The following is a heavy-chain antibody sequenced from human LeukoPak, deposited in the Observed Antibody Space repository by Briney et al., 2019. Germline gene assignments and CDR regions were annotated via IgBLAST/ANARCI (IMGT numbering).Heavy chain of an antibody. CDR1: GFTFSSYW. Sequence: GGSLRLSCAASGFTFSSYWMHWVRQAPGKGLEWVANIKQDGSEKNYVDSVKGRFTISRDNAKNSLYLQMNSLRAEDTAVYYCASGATLISVWGQGTTVTVSS. J-gene: IGHJ6*02. D-gene: IGHD1-26*01. V-gene: IGHV3-7*01. CDR3: ASGATLISV. CDR2: IKQDGSEK.